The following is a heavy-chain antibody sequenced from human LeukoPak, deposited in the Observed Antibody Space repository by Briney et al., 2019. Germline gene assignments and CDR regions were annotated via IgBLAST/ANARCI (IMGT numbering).Heavy chain of an antibody. Sequence: GGSLRLSCAASGFTFSSYGMHWVRQAPGKGLEWVAVISYDGSNKYYADSVKGRFTISRDNSKNTLYLQMNGLRAEDTAVYYCAKGVSSSWTYYYYGMDVWGQGTTVTVSS. J-gene: IGHJ6*02. CDR2: ISYDGSNK. D-gene: IGHD6-13*01. V-gene: IGHV3-30*18. CDR3: AKGVSSSWTYYYYGMDV. CDR1: GFTFSSYG.